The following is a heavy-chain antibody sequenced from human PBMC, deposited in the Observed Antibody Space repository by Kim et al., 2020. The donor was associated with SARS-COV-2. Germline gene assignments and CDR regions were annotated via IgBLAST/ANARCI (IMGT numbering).Heavy chain of an antibody. CDR2: IDFGGSVI. J-gene: IGHJ4*02. CDR1: GFTFTNHW. D-gene: IGHD3-9*01. CDR3: VRLLWVSGYDY. V-gene: IGHV3-74*01. Sequence: GGSLRLSCAASGFTFTNHWMHWVRQAPGRGLEWVARIDFGGSVISYADSVQGRFTISRDNAKNTVYLEISSLRAEDTAVYYCVRLLWVSGYDYWGQGTLVTVSS.